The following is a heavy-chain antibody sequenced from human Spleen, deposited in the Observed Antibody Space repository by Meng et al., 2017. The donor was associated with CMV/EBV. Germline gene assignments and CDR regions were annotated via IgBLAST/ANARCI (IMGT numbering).Heavy chain of an antibody. CDR2: IRYDGSNK. D-gene: IGHD1-26*01. V-gene: IGHV3-30*02. CDR1: GFIFSTYG. CDR3: ARSDLQKASIDPPHGWVEGVDFYFYGLDV. J-gene: IGHJ6*02. Sequence: LSLTCAASGFIFSTYGMHWVRQAPGKGLEWVAFIRYDGSNKYYADSVQGRFIISRDNSKNTLYLQMNSLRAEDTTVYYCARSDLQKASIDPPHGWVEGVDFYFYGLDVWGQGTTVTVSS.